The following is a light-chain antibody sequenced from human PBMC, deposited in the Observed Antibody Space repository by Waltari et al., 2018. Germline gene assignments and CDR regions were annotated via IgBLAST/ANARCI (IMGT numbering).Light chain of an antibody. CDR3: NSRDSSGNPLVA. CDR2: GKN. CDR1: SLRSYY. V-gene: IGLV3-19*01. J-gene: IGLJ2*01. Sequence: SSELTQDPAVSVALGQTVRITCQGDSLRSYYASWYQQNAGQAPVLVIYGKNNRPSGIPDRFSGSSSGNTASLTITRAQAEDEADYYCNSRDSSGNPLVAFGGGTKLTVL.